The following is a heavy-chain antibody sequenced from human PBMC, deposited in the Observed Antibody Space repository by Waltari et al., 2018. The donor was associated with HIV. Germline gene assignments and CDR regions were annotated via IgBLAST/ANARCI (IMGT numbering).Heavy chain of an antibody. D-gene: IGHD5-12*01. V-gene: IGHV3-43*01. CDR3: AKDIGGYDSFYYYYGMDV. Sequence: EVQLVESGGVVVQPGGSLRLSCAASGFTFDDYTMPWVRQAPGKGLGWVSLISWDGGSTYYADSVKGRFTISRDNSKNSLYLQMNSLRTEDTALYYCAKDIGGYDSFYYYYGMDVWGQGTTVTVSS. CDR2: ISWDGGST. CDR1: GFTFDDYT. J-gene: IGHJ6*02.